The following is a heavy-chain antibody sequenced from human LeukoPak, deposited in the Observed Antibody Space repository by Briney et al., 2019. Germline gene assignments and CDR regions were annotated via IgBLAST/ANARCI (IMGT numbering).Heavy chain of an antibody. J-gene: IGHJ1*01. Sequence: SETLSLTCTVSGGSISSYYWSCIRQPPGEGLEWIGYIYYSGSTNYNPSLKSRVTMSVDTSKNQFSLKLSSVTAADTAVYYCARGVSYYDSSGYYNEYFQHWGQGTLVTVSS. CDR1: GGSISSYY. CDR3: ARGVSYYDSSGYYNEYFQH. CDR2: IYYSGST. V-gene: IGHV4-59*08. D-gene: IGHD3-22*01.